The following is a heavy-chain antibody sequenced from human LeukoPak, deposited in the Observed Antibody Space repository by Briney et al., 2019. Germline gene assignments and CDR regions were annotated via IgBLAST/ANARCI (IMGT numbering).Heavy chain of an antibody. Sequence: SETLSLTCTVSGGSISSGGYYWSWIRQPPGKGLEWIGHVYYRGSTNYNPSLKSRVTISVDTSKNQFSLKLSSVSAADTAVYYCVRSMAGYTYYFDYWGQGTLLTVSS. J-gene: IGHJ4*02. CDR3: VRSMAGYTYYFDY. CDR1: GGSISSGGYY. V-gene: IGHV4-61*08. D-gene: IGHD6-19*01. CDR2: VYYRGST.